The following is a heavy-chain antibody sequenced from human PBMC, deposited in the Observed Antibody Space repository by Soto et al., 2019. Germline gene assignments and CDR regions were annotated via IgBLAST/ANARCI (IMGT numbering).Heavy chain of an antibody. CDR1: GFTFSSYA. CDR3: AKAGREGGFFDY. J-gene: IGHJ4*02. Sequence: PGGSLRLSCAASGFTFSSYAMSWVRQAPGKGPEWVSAISGSGGSTYYADSVKGRFTISRGNSKNTLYLQMNSLRAEDTAVYYCAKAGREGGFFDYWGQGTLVTVSS. CDR2: ISGSGGST. V-gene: IGHV3-23*01. D-gene: IGHD1-26*01.